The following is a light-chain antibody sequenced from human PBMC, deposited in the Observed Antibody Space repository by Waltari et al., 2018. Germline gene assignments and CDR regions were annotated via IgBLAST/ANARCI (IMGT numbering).Light chain of an antibody. J-gene: IGKJ3*01. CDR1: QSITSW. CDR2: KAS. V-gene: IGKV1-5*03. CDR3: QQYNSYPFT. Sequence: DIQMTQSPSTLSASVGDRVTTTCRASQSITSWLAWYQQKPGKAPTLLIYKASSLESGVPSRFSGSGSGTEFTLTISSLQPDDFATYYCQQYNSYPFTFGPGTKVDIK.